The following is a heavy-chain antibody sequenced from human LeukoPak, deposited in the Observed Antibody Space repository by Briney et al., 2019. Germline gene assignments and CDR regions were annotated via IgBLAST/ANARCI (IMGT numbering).Heavy chain of an antibody. D-gene: IGHD2-2*01. J-gene: IGHJ4*02. V-gene: IGHV3-11*01. CDR3: ARGGDIVVVPAANDY. Sequence: GGSLRLSCAASGFTFSDYYMSWIRQAPGKGLVWVSYISSSGSTIYYADSVKGRFTISRDNAKNSLYLQMNSLRAEDTAVYYCARGGDIVVVPAANDYWGQGTLVTVSS. CDR2: ISSSGSTI. CDR1: GFTFSDYY.